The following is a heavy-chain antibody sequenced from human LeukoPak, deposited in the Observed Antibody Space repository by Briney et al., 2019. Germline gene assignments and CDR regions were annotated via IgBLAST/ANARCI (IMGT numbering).Heavy chain of an antibody. CDR2: IYHSGST. D-gene: IGHD1-26*01. Sequence: PSQTLSLTCAVSGGSISRGGYSWSWIRQPPGKGLEWIGYIYHSGSTYYNPSLKSRVTISVDRSKNQFSLQLSSVTAADTAVYSCSRESGPFCHFGHWGQGPLVAVTS. CDR3: SRESGPFCHFGH. CDR1: GGSISRGGYS. J-gene: IGHJ4*02. V-gene: IGHV4-30-2*01.